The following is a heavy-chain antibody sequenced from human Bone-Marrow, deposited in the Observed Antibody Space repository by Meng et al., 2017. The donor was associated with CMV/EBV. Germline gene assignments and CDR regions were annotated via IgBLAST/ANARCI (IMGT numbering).Heavy chain of an antibody. D-gene: IGHD6-13*01. V-gene: IGHV3-53*01. Sequence: GGSLRLSCAASGLSVSDNYMSWVRQAPGKGLEWVSVIYSDGGTHYADSVKGRFTISRDDYKNTLHLQMNNLRVEDTDVYYCAKESSWYLERGGYYYGMDVWGQGTTVTVSS. CDR2: IYSDGGT. CDR1: GLSVSDNY. CDR3: AKESSWYLERGGYYYGMDV. J-gene: IGHJ6*02.